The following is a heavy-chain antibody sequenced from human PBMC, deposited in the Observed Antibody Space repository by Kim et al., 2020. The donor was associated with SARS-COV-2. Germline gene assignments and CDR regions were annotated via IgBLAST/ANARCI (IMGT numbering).Heavy chain of an antibody. CDR3: ARDSALGVRYFDWLLMEAHYYYGMDV. Sequence: GGSLRLSCAASGFTFSSYGMHWVRQAPGKGLEWVAVIWYDGSNKYYADSVKGRFTISRDNSKNTLYLQMNSLRAEDTAVYYCARDSALGVRYFDWLLMEAHYYYGMDVWGQGTTVTVSS. CDR2: IWYDGSNK. J-gene: IGHJ6*02. V-gene: IGHV3-33*01. D-gene: IGHD3-9*01. CDR1: GFTFSSYG.